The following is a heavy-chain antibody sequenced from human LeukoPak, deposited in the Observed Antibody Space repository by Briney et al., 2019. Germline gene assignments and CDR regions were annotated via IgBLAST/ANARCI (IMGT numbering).Heavy chain of an antibody. CDR1: GGTFSSYA. D-gene: IGHD6-19*01. Sequence: GASVKVSCKASGGTFSSYAISWVRQAPGQGLEWMGGIIPIFGTANYAQKFQGRVTITADESTSTAYMELSSLRSEDTAVYYCARVSSSGWYGSFPHFDYWGQGTLVTVSS. CDR2: IIPIFGTA. J-gene: IGHJ4*02. CDR3: ARVSSSGWYGSFPHFDY. V-gene: IGHV1-69*13.